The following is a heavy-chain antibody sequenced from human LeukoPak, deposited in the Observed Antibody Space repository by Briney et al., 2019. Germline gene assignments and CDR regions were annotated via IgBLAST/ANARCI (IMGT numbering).Heavy chain of an antibody. V-gene: IGHV3-7*01. CDR3: AREGAIPPYDYVWGSYRGILNDFDY. D-gene: IGHD3-16*02. CDR1: GFTFSSYL. Sequence: GGSLRLSCAASGFTFSSYLMSWVRQAPGKGLEWVANIKQDGSEKYYVDSVKGRFTISRDNAKNSLYLQMNSLRAEDTAVYYCAREGAIPPYDYVWGSYRGILNDFDYWGQGTLVTVSS. J-gene: IGHJ4*02. CDR2: IKQDGSEK.